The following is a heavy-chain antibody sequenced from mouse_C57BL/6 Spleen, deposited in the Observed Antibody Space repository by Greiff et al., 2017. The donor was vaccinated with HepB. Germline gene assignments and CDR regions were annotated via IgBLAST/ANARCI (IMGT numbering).Heavy chain of an antibody. V-gene: IGHV1-15*01. Sequence: QVQLKQSGAELVRPGASVTLSCKASGYTFTDYEMHWVKQTPVHGLEWIGAIDPETGGTAYNQKFKGKAILTADKSSSTAYMELRSLTSEDSAVYYCTSGYYYGSSHDYWGQGTTLTVSS. D-gene: IGHD1-1*01. CDR3: TSGYYYGSSHDY. J-gene: IGHJ2*01. CDR2: IDPETGGT. CDR1: GYTFTDYE.